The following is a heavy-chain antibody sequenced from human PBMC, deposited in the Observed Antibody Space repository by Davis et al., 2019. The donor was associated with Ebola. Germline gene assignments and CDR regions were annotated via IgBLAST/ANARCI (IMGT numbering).Heavy chain of an antibody. CDR3: ARGGGTISVSGVVA. D-gene: IGHD5-24*01. J-gene: IGHJ6*02. Sequence: GESLKTSCAASGFTFSRSGMHWVRQAPGKGLEWVAVMWYDGSKQYYAESVEGRFTISRDTSTNTLYLQLNSLRAEDTAVYYCARGGGTISVSGVVAWGQGTTVTVSS. CDR2: MWYDGSKQ. V-gene: IGHV3-33*01. CDR1: GFTFSRSG.